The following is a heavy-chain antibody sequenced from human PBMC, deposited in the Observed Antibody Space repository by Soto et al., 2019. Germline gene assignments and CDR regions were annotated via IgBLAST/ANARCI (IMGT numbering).Heavy chain of an antibody. CDR3: ASGPKYYDFWSGSRAGLYFDY. CDR1: GGSISSGGYY. Sequence: QLQLQESGSGLVKPSQTLSLTCAVSGGSISSGGYYWSWIRQPPGKEQEWIGELNHSGSTNYNPSLKSRVTISVDTSKNQFSLKLSSVTAADTAVYYCASGPKYYDFWSGSRAGLYFDYWGQGTLVTVSS. J-gene: IGHJ4*02. D-gene: IGHD3-3*01. V-gene: IGHV4-30-2*01. CDR2: LNHSGST.